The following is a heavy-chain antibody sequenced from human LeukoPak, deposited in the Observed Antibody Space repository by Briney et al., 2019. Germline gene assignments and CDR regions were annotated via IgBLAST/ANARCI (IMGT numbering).Heavy chain of an antibody. D-gene: IGHD3-10*01. V-gene: IGHV3-23*01. CDR3: ARLSGPFDY. CDR1: GFTFSYHW. Sequence: GGSLTLSCAASGFTFSYHWMTWVRQAPGKGLEWVSAISGSGGSTYYADSVKGRFTISRDNSKNTLYLQMNSLRAEDTAVYYCARLSGPFDYWGQGTLVTVSS. J-gene: IGHJ4*02. CDR2: ISGSGGST.